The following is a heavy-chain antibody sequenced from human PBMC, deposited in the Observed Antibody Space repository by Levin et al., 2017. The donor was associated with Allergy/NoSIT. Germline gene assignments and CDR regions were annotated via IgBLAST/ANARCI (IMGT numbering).Heavy chain of an antibody. Sequence: GGSLRLSCAASGFTFSSYAMHWVRQAPGKGLEWVAVISYDGSNKYYADSVKGRFTISRDNSKNTLYLQMNSLRAEDPAVYYCARVRAIVVVPAAPDYWGQGTLVTVSS. CDR3: ARVRAIVVVPAAPDY. CDR1: GFTFSSYA. CDR2: ISYDGSNK. J-gene: IGHJ4*02. V-gene: IGHV3-30-3*01. D-gene: IGHD2-2*01.